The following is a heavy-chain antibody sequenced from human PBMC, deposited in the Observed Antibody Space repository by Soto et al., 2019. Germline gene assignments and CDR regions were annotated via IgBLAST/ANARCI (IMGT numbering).Heavy chain of an antibody. CDR3: AKDLPLYITITYGYSFDY. Sequence: EVQLLESGGGLVQPGGSLRLSCAASGFTFSSYAMSWVRQAPGKGLEWVSAISGSGGSTYYADYVKGRLTISRDNSKNTLYLQMNSLRAEDTAVYYCAKDLPLYITITYGYSFDYWGQGTLVTVSS. V-gene: IGHV3-23*01. CDR1: GFTFSSYA. D-gene: IGHD3-10*01. CDR2: ISGSGGST. J-gene: IGHJ4*02.